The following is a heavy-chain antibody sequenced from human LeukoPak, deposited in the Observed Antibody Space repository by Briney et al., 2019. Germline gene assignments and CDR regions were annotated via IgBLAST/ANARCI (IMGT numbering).Heavy chain of an antibody. Sequence: PGGSLRLSCAASGFTFNNYWMHWVRQAPGKGLVWVSRIDSDGSNTNYADSVKGRFTVSRDNPKNTLYLQMNSLRAEDTAVYYCARDDYGDYYFDYWGQGTLVTVSS. J-gene: IGHJ4*02. D-gene: IGHD4-17*01. CDR3: ARDDYGDYYFDY. CDR2: IDSDGSNT. V-gene: IGHV3-74*01. CDR1: GFTFNNYW.